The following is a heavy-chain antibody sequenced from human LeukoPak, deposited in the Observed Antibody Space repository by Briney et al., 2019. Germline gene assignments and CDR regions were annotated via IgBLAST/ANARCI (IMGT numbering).Heavy chain of an antibody. V-gene: IGHV3-53*01. Sequence: GGPLRLSCAASGFTVSSNYMSWVRQAPGKGLEWVSVIYSGGSTYYADSVKGRFTISRDNSKNTLYLQMNSLRAEDTAVYYCARSPQLFAYYFDYWGQGTLVTVSS. J-gene: IGHJ4*02. CDR2: IYSGGST. CDR3: ARSPQLFAYYFDY. CDR1: GFTVSSNY. D-gene: IGHD5-24*01.